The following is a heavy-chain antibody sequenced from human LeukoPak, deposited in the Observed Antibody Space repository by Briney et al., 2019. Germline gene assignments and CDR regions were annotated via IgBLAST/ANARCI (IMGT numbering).Heavy chain of an antibody. D-gene: IGHD3-3*01. V-gene: IGHV3-11*01. CDR2: ISSSGSTI. J-gene: IGHJ6*03. Sequence: GGSLRLSCAASGFTFSDYYMSWIRQAPGKGLEWVSYISSSGSTIYCADSVKGRFTISRDNAKNSLYLQMNSLRAEDTAVYYCAREGRFDYYYMDVWGKGTTVTVSS. CDR3: AREGRFDYYYMDV. CDR1: GFTFSDYY.